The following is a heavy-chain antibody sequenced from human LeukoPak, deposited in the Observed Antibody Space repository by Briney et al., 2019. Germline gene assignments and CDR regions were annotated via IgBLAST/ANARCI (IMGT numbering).Heavy chain of an antibody. V-gene: IGHV3-74*01. Sequence: GGSLRLSCAASGFTFNNYFMHWVRQAPGKGLVLVSRITSDGSGTNYADSVKGRFTISRDNAKNTLYLQMNSLRVEDTAVYYCVNLGYCTTSSCQPWGQGTLVTVSS. CDR2: ITSDGSGT. CDR3: VNLGYCTTSSCQP. CDR1: GFTFNNYF. D-gene: IGHD2-2*01. J-gene: IGHJ4*02.